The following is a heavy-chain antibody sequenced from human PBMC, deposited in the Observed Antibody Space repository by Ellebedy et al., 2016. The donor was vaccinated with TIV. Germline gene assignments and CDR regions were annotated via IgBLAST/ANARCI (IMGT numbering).Heavy chain of an antibody. V-gene: IGHV1-8*01. CDR3: ANNLPLTGDFDY. D-gene: IGHD7-27*01. Sequence: AASVKVSCKASGYTFTDFDINWVRQAAGQGLEWLGWMNPNSGNTGSAQKFQGSVTMTRDTSINTAYMELRSLTSEDTAVYYCANNLPLTGDFDYWGQGTLVTVSS. CDR1: GYTFTDFD. J-gene: IGHJ4*02. CDR2: MNPNSGNT.